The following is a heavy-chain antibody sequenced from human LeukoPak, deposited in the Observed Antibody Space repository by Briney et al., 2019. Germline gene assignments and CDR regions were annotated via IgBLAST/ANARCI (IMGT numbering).Heavy chain of an antibody. Sequence: GESLKISCEASGYSFTNYWIGWVRQMPGKGLEWMGIIYPDDSDARYSPSFQGQVTISVDKSISTAYLQWSSLKASDTAMYFCAKKGDSGYYHDYWGQGTLVTGSS. CDR3: AKKGDSGYYHDY. V-gene: IGHV5-51*01. CDR1: GYSFTNYW. D-gene: IGHD3-22*01. J-gene: IGHJ4*02. CDR2: IYPDDSDA.